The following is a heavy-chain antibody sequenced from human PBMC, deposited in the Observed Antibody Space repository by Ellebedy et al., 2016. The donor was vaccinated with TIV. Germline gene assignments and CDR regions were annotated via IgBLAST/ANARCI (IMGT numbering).Heavy chain of an antibody. V-gene: IGHV3-33*01. CDR2: MYYDGSTI. CDR3: TRDGRGGVSGSYY. D-gene: IGHD1-26*01. CDR1: GFTFSSYG. J-gene: IGHJ4*02. Sequence: GGSLRLSCATSGFTFSSYGTHWVRQAPGKGLEWVALMYYDGSTIYYADSVKGRFTISRDTSKNTLYLRMNSLRVEDTAVYYCTRDGRGGVSGSYYWGQGTLVTVSA.